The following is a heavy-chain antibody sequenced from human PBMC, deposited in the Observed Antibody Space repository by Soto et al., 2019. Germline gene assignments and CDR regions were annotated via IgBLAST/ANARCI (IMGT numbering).Heavy chain of an antibody. J-gene: IGHJ6*02. CDR2: IIPIFGTA. V-gene: IGHV1-69*01. Sequence: RKASGRTFRGYATSWVRQAPRQRLEWIGGIIPIFGTANYAQKFQGRVTITADESTSTAYMELSSLRSEDTAVYYCVRLRDSSKRRYYYYYGMDVWGQEPTLTVYS. CDR3: VRLRDSSKRRYYYYYGMDV. D-gene: IGHD6-13*01. CDR1: GRTFRGYA.